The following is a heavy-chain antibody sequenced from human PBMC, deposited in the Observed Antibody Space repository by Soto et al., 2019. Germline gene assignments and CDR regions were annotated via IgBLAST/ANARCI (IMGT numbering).Heavy chain of an antibody. V-gene: IGHV3-23*01. CDR1: GFTFSSYA. J-gene: IGHJ6*02. CDR2: ISGSGGST. Sequence: GGSLRLSCAASGFTFSSYAMSWVRQAPGKGLEWVSAISGSGGSTYYADSVKGRFTISRDNSKNTLYLQMNSLRAEDTAVYYCAKSGVGATYYYYYGMDVWGQGTTVTVS. CDR3: AKSGVGATYYYYYGMDV. D-gene: IGHD1-26*01.